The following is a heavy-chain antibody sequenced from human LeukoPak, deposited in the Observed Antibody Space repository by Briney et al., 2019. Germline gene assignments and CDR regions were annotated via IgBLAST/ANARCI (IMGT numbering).Heavy chain of an antibody. Sequence: GASVTVSRKTSGYTFTSYGISWVRQAPGQGLEWMGWISGYNGNTNYAQKVQGRVTMSTDTSTSTAYMELRSLRSDDTAVYYCARDVRLAVPVVIHFDYWGQGTLVTVSS. CDR3: ARDVRLAVPVVIHFDY. V-gene: IGHV1-18*01. D-gene: IGHD3-3*02. CDR1: GYTFTSYG. J-gene: IGHJ4*02. CDR2: ISGYNGNT.